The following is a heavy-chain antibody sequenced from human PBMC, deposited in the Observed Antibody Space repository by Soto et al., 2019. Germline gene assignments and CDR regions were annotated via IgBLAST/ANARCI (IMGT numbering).Heavy chain of an antibody. CDR1: GGSIYTGGFY. V-gene: IGHV4-31*03. CDR3: ATSLVTSRARVDY. CDR2: IYYTGST. J-gene: IGHJ4*02. D-gene: IGHD4-17*01. Sequence: SETLSLTCTVSGGSIYTGGFYWSWIRQLPGKGLEWLGYIYYTGSTQYTPSLNSRLSISTDPSDNQLSLRLNSVTAADTAVYYCATSLVTSRARVDYWGKGTRVPAPQ.